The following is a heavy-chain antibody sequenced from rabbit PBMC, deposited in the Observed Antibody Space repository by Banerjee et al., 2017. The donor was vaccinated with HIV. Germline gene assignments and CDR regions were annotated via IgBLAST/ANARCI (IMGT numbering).Heavy chain of an antibody. CDR3: VRGASSSGYYSL. CDR2: IYGGSSGST. V-gene: IGHV1S45*01. J-gene: IGHJ4*01. Sequence: QEQLVESGGGLVQPEGSLTLTCTASGFSFSSSYYMCWVRQAPGKGLECFACIYGGSSGSTYYASWVNGRFTISSHNAQNTLYLQLTSLTVADTATYFCVRGASSSGYYSLWGPGTLVTVS. D-gene: IGHD1-1*01. CDR1: GFSFSSSYY.